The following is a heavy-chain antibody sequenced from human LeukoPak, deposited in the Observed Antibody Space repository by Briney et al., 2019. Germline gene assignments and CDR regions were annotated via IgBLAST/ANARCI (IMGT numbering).Heavy chain of an antibody. CDR2: MNPKRGDT. D-gene: IGHD4-23*01. CDR1: GYTFTDYY. J-gene: IGHJ4*02. V-gene: IGHV1-2*03. CDR3: ARDLYGGTSATFDY. Sequence: LGASVKVSCKASGYTFTDYYIHWVRQAPGQGLEWMAWMNPKRGDTSYAQKFQGRVTMTRDTSISTAYMELSRLRFDDTAVYYCARDLYGGTSATFDYWGQGTLVTVSS.